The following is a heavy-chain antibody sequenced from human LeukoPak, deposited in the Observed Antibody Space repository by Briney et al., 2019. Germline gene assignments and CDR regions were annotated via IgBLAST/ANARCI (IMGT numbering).Heavy chain of an antibody. J-gene: IGHJ3*02. CDR2: ISSSSSYI. V-gene: IGHV3-21*01. CDR1: GFTFSSYS. CDR3: ARARIPLRTDAFDI. Sequence: GGSLRLSCAASGFTFSSYSMNWVRQAPGKGLEWVSSISSSSSYIYYADSVKGRFTISRDNAKNSLYLQMNSLRAEDTAVYYCARARIPLRTDAFDIWGQGKMVTVSS.